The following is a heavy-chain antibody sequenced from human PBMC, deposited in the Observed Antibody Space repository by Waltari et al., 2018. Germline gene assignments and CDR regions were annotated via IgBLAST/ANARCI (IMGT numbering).Heavy chain of an antibody. Sequence: EVQLVESGGGLVEPGGSLRLSCTASDFTFTDYWMHWVRQAPGKGLEWLSHIRPNACDTQYADSVQGRFTVSRDNAKNTLYLQMINLKAEDTAVYYCSRAACTTFCPGWFDPWGQGTLVAVSS. CDR1: DFTFTDYW. CDR2: IRPNACDT. J-gene: IGHJ5*02. CDR3: SRAACTTFCPGWFDP. D-gene: IGHD2-8*01. V-gene: IGHV3-74*03.